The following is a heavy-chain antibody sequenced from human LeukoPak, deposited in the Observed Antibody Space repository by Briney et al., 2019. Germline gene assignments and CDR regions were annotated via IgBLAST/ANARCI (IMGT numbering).Heavy chain of an antibody. J-gene: IGHJ4*02. Sequence: GSTNCNPSLKSRVTVSLDTSKNQFSLKLTSVTAADTAVYYCAVNYYGSGRYFWGQGTLVTVSS. D-gene: IGHD3-10*01. CDR3: AVNYYGSGRYF. CDR2: GST. V-gene: IGHV4-4*09.